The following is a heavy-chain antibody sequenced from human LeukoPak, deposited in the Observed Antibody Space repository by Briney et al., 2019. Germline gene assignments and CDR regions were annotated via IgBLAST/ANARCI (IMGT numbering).Heavy chain of an antibody. D-gene: IGHD1-26*01. CDR1: GYTFTGYY. CDR2: INPNSGGT. V-gene: IGHV1-2*02. J-gene: IGHJ4*02. CDR3: ARGFRAASLVGAIPGY. Sequence: PAASVKVSCKASGYTFTGYYMHWVRQAPGQGLEWMGWINPNSGGTNYAQKFQGRVTMTRGTSISTAYMELSRLRSDDTAVYYCARGFRAASLVGAIPGYWGQGTLVTVSS.